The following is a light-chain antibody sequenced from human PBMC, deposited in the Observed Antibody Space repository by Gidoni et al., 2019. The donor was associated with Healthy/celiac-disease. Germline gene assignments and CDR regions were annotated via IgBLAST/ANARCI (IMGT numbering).Light chain of an antibody. CDR3: QQRSD. J-gene: IGKJ5*01. CDR1: QSVSSY. V-gene: IGKV3-11*01. Sequence: DIVLTQSPATLSLSPGERATLSCRASQSVSSYLAWYQQKPGQAPRLLIYDASNRATGIPARFSGSGSGTDFTRTISSLEPEDCAVYYCQQRSDFXXXTRLEIK. CDR2: DAS.